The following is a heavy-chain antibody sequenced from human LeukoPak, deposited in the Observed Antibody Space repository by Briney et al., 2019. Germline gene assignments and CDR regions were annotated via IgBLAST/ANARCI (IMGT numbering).Heavy chain of an antibody. D-gene: IGHD1-26*01. Sequence: GGSLRLSCAASGFTFSGYSMTWVRQAPGKGLEWVSSISSSSSYIYYADSVKGRFTISRDNAKNSLYLQMNSLRAEDTAVYYCARDEYVGATDYWGQGTLVTVSS. J-gene: IGHJ4*02. V-gene: IGHV3-21*01. CDR2: ISSSSSYI. CDR1: GFTFSGYS. CDR3: ARDEYVGATDY.